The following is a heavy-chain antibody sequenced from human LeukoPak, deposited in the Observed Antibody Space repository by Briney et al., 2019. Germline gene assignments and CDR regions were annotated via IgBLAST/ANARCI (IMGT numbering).Heavy chain of an antibody. V-gene: IGHV1-2*02. CDR2: INPNSGGT. CDR3: ARATGYYYYMDV. CDR1: GYTFTGYY. Sequence: ASVKVSCKASGYTFTGYYMHWVRQAPGQGLEWMGWINPNSGGTNYAQKFQGRVTMTRDTSISTAYVELSRLRSDDTAVYYCARATGYYYYMDVWGKGTTVTVSS. J-gene: IGHJ6*03.